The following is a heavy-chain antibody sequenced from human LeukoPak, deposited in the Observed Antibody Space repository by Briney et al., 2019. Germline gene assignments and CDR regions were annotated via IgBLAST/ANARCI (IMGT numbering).Heavy chain of an antibody. V-gene: IGHV4-34*01. J-gene: IGHJ3*02. CDR1: GGSFSDYF. CDR3: ARASSGYLAFDI. CDR2: ISHSGST. D-gene: IGHD3-22*01. Sequence: PSETLSLTCAVYGGSFSDYFLSWIRQPPGKGLEWIGEISHSGSTTYNPSLRSRVTISGDTSKKQFSLKLSSVTAADTAVYYCARASSGYLAFDIWGQGTMVTVSS.